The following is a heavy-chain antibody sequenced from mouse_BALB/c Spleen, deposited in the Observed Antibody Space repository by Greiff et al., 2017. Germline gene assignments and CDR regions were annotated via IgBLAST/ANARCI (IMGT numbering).Heavy chain of an antibody. CDR3: ERRGGYFDV. J-gene: IGHJ1*01. CDR1: GFTFSSFG. CDR2: ISSGSSTI. V-gene: IGHV5-17*02. Sequence: EVHLVESGGGLVQPGGSRKLSCAASGFTFSSFGMHWVRQAPEKGLEWVAYISSGSSTIYYADTVKGRFTISRDNPKNTLFLQMTSLRSEDTAMYYCERRGGYFDVWGAGTTVTVSS.